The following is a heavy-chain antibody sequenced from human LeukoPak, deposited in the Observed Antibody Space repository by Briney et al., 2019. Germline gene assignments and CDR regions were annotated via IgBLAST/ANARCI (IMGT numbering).Heavy chain of an antibody. J-gene: IGHJ3*02. CDR3: AREGLGRAFDI. CDR1: GGTFTSYA. V-gene: IGHV1-69*01. CDR2: IIPIFGTA. D-gene: IGHD3-16*01. Sequence: ASVKVSCKASGGTFTSYAISWVRQAPGQGLEWMGGIIPIFGTANYAQKFQGRVTITADESTSTAYMELSSQSSEDTAVYYCAREGLGRAFDIWGQGTMVTVSS.